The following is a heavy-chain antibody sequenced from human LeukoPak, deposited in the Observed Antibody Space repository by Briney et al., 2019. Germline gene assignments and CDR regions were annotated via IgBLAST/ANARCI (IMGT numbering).Heavy chain of an antibody. J-gene: IGHJ4*02. Sequence: PSETLSLTCAVYGGSFSDYSWTWIRQPPGKGLQWIGEINHSGGTNHNPSLMSRVIMSVDTSKNQISLKVSSVTAADTAVYYCARSDTAMVTAIGYWGQGTLVTVSS. CDR2: INHSGGT. V-gene: IGHV4-34*01. CDR3: ARSDTAMVTAIGY. D-gene: IGHD5-18*01. CDR1: GGSFSDYS.